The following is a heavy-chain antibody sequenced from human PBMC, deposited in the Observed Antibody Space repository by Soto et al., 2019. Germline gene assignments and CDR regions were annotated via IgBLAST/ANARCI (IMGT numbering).Heavy chain of an antibody. J-gene: IGHJ4*02. V-gene: IGHV4-59*08. Sequence: HSETLSLTCAVSGGSISSYSWSWIRQPPGKGLEWIGYIYYSGSTNYSPSLGSRVTISVDTSKNQFSLRLTSVTAADTAVYYCARRNGIDFWGQGTLVTVSS. CDR1: GGSISSYS. CDR3: ARRNGIDF. D-gene: IGHD2-8*01. CDR2: IYYSGST.